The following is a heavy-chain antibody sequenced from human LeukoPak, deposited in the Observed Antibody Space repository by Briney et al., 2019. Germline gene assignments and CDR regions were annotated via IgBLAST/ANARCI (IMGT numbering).Heavy chain of an antibody. J-gene: IGHJ4*02. Sequence: PSETLSLTCAVYGVSFSGYYWSWIRQPPGKGLEWIGEINHSGSTNYNPSLKSRVTISVDTSKNQFSLKLSSVTAADTAVYYCARHVSSMVRGVIYFDYWGQGTLVTVSS. CDR2: INHSGST. CDR1: GVSFSGYY. CDR3: ARHVSSMVRGVIYFDY. D-gene: IGHD3-10*01. V-gene: IGHV4-34*01.